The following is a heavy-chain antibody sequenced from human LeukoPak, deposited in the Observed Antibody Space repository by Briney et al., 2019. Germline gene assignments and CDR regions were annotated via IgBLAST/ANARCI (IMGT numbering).Heavy chain of an antibody. V-gene: IGHV3-21*01. Sequence: GGSLRLSCAASGFTFRSCTMNWVRQAPGKGLEWVSSISSSSSSIYYADSVKGRFTISRDNAKKSLYLQMNSLRAEDTAMYYCARGFCTSTSCYGSYWGQGTLVTVSS. J-gene: IGHJ4*02. D-gene: IGHD2-2*01. CDR2: ISSSSSSI. CDR1: GFTFRSCT. CDR3: ARGFCTSTSCYGSY.